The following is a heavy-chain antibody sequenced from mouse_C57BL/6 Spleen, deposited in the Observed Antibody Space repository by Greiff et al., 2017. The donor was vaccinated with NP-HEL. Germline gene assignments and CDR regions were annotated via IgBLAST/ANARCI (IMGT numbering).Heavy chain of an antibody. CDR2: INPNNGGT. J-gene: IGHJ1*03. V-gene: IGHV1-26*01. CDR3: ARWLLRGFDWYFDV. D-gene: IGHD2-3*01. Sequence: EVQLQQSGPELVKPGASVKISCKASGYTFTDYYMNWVKQSHGKSLEWIGDINPNNGGTSYNQKFKGKATLTVDKSSSTAYMELRSLTSEDSAVYYCARWLLRGFDWYFDVWGTGTTVTVSS. CDR1: GYTFTDYY.